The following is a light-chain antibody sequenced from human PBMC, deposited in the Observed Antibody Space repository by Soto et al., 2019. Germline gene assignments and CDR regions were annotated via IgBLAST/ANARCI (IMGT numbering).Light chain of an antibody. CDR3: LQDYNYTLT. CDR2: AAS. V-gene: IGKV1-6*01. Sequence: AIQMTQSPSSLSASVGDRLTITCRASQGIRNDLGWYQQKPGKAPKILIYAASSLQSGVPSRFSGSGSGTDFTLTISSLQPEDFATYYCLQDYNYTLTFGGGTKVDIK. CDR1: QGIRND. J-gene: IGKJ4*01.